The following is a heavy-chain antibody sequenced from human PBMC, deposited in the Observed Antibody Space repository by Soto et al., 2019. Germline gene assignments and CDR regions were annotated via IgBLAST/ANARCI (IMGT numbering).Heavy chain of an antibody. CDR3: ARVPVYGDYAYYYYYGMDV. CDR2: INSDGSST. CDR1: GFTFSSYW. Sequence: EVQLVESGGGLVQPGGSLRLSCAASGFTFSSYWMHWVRQAPGKGLVWLSRINSDGSSTSYADSVKGRFTISRDNAKNTLYLQMNSLRAEDTAVYYCARVPVYGDYAYYYYYGMDVWGQGTTVTVSS. D-gene: IGHD4-17*01. J-gene: IGHJ6*02. V-gene: IGHV3-74*01.